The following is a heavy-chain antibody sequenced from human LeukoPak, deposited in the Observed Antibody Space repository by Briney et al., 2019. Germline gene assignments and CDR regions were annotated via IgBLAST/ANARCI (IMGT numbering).Heavy chain of an antibody. CDR1: GGSISSYY. J-gene: IGHJ5*02. CDR3: ARQGGIQLWSHNWFDP. V-gene: IGHV4-4*09. Sequence: SETLSLTCTDTGGSISSYYWSWIRQPPGKGLEWIGYIYTSGSTNYNPSLKSRVTISVDTSKNQFSLKLSSVTAADTAVYYCARQGGIQLWSHNWFDPWGQGTLVTVSS. D-gene: IGHD5-18*01. CDR2: IYTSGST.